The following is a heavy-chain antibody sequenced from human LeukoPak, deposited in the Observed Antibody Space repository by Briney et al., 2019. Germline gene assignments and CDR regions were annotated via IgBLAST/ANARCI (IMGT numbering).Heavy chain of an antibody. CDR3: ARSLERDYSGSGSYYMNNWFDP. V-gene: IGHV3-33*01. Sequence: PGRSLRLSCAASGFTFTIYGMHWVRQAPGKWLEWVAVIWYDGSKKYYADSVKGRFTISRDTSNNTLYLQMNSLRAEDTAVYYCARSLERDYSGSGSYYMNNWFDPWGQGTLVTVSS. CDR2: IWYDGSKK. J-gene: IGHJ5*02. D-gene: IGHD3-10*01. CDR1: GFTFTIYG.